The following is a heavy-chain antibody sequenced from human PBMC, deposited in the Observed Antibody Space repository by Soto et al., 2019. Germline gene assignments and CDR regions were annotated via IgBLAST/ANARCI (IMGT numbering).Heavy chain of an antibody. J-gene: IGHJ4*02. CDR3: VKVSGYCTGGSCFSYFDY. Sequence: GGSLRLSCSGAGFTFSHHSLYWVRQPPGKXLQCVSSISGSGGNIYYAESVKGRFTISRDDSKNTLYLQMTSLSSEDSAVYYCVKVSGYCTGGSCFSYFDYWGQGTPVTVSS. V-gene: IGHV3-64D*06. CDR1: GFTFSHHS. CDR2: ISGSGGNI. D-gene: IGHD2-15*01.